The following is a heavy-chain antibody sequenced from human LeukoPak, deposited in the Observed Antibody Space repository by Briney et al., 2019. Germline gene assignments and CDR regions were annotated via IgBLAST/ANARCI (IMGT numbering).Heavy chain of an antibody. V-gene: IGHV1-69*04. D-gene: IGHD3-22*01. CDR2: IIPFLGVA. CDR3: ARAQYYYDSSGYTI. CDR1: VGTFSRYA. J-gene: IGHJ4*02. Sequence: ASVKVSCKASVGTFSRYAISWVGQAPGQEREWMGRIIPFLGVANYAQKFQGRVTITAEKSTSTAYMEMSSLRAEDTAVYYCARAQYYYDSSGYTIWGQGTLVTVSS.